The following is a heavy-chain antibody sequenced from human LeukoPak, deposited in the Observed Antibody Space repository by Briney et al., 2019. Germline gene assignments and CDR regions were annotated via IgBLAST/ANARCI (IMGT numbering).Heavy chain of an antibody. CDR3: ARGKYSSSSYDY. CDR1: GGSISSYY. CDR2: IYYSGST. Sequence: SETLSLTCTVSGGSISSYYWSWIRQPPGKGLEWIGYIYYSGSTNYNPSLKSRVTISVDTSKNQFSLKLSSVTAADTAVYYCARGKYSSSSYDYWGQGTPVTVSS. J-gene: IGHJ4*02. V-gene: IGHV4-59*01. D-gene: IGHD6-6*01.